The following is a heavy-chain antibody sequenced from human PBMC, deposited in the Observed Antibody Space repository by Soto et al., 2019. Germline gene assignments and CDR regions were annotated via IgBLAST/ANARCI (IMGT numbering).Heavy chain of an antibody. D-gene: IGHD6-19*01. CDR1: GFTFDDYA. CDR2: ISWNSGSI. CDR3: AKASVAGIPGAFDI. Sequence: EVQLVESGGGLVQPGRSLRLSCAASGFTFDDYAMHWVRQAPGKGLEWVSGISWNSGSIGYADSVKARFTISRDNAKNSLYLQMNSLRAEDTALYYCAKASVAGIPGAFDIWGQGTMVTVSS. V-gene: IGHV3-9*01. J-gene: IGHJ3*02.